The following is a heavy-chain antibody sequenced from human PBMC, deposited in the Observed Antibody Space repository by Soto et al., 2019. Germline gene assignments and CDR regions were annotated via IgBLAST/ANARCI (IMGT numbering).Heavy chain of an antibody. J-gene: IGHJ4*02. CDR2: IWYDGNSK. Sequence: QVQLVESGGGVVQPGRSLRLSCAASGFTFSRLGMHWVRQAPGKGLEWVALIWYDGNSKYYADSVKGRFTISRDNSKNTLYLQMNSLRAEDTAVYSCANLGITGGAIPGALDYWGQGTLVTVSS. V-gene: IGHV3-33*06. CDR1: GFTFSRLG. D-gene: IGHD3-16*02. CDR3: ANLGITGGAIPGALDY.